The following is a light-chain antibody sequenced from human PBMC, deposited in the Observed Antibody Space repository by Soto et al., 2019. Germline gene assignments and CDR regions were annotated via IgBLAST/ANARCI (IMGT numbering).Light chain of an antibody. V-gene: IGLV1-44*01. CDR1: SSYIGSNT. J-gene: IGLJ1*01. CDR3: AAWDDSLNGYV. CDR2: SND. Sequence: HSVLTQPPSASGTPGQRVTISCSGSSSYIGSNTVNWYQQLPGTAPKLLIYSNDQRPSGVPDRFSGSKSGTSASLAISGLQSEDEADYYCAAWDDSLNGYVFGSGTKVTVL.